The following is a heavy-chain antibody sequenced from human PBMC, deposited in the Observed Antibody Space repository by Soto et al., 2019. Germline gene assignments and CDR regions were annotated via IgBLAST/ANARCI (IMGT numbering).Heavy chain of an antibody. V-gene: IGHV3-7*05. CDR2: IKEDGSEK. CDR3: ARDYNREFDY. D-gene: IGHD3-10*01. Sequence: EVQLVESGGGLVQPGGSLRLSCAASGITFSDYWMSWVRQAPGKGLEWVANIKEDGSEKYYVDSVKGRFTISRDNAKNSLYMQMNSLRAEETAVYYCARDYNREFDYWGQGTPVTVPS. CDR1: GITFSDYW. J-gene: IGHJ4*02.